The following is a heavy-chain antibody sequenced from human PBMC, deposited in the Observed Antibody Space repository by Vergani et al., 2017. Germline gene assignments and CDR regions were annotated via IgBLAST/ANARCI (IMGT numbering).Heavy chain of an antibody. J-gene: IGHJ4*02. CDR2: ISSSSSYT. CDR1: GFTFSDYY. CDR3: ARAIAARRGVYFDY. Sequence: QVQLVESGGGLVKPGGSLRLSCAASGFTFSDYYMSWIRQAPGKGLEWVSYISSSSSYTNYADSVKGRFTISRDNAKNSLYLQMNSLRDEDTAVYYGARAIAARRGVYFDYWGQGTLVTVSS. D-gene: IGHD6-6*01. V-gene: IGHV3-11*06.